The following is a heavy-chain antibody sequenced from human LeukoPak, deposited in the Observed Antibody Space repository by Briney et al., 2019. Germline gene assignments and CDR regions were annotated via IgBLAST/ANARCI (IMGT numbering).Heavy chain of an antibody. CDR3: AKDGGGYYPSYYYYMDV. V-gene: IGHV3-30*04. J-gene: IGHJ6*03. CDR2: IGHDGADK. CDR1: GFTFSHYA. Sequence: GGSLRLSCAASGFTFSHYALHWVRQAPGKGLEWVALIGHDGADKYYADSVKGRFTISRDNSKNTLYLQMNSLRAEDTAVYYCAKDGGGYYPSYYYYMDVWGKGTTVTISS. D-gene: IGHD3-22*01.